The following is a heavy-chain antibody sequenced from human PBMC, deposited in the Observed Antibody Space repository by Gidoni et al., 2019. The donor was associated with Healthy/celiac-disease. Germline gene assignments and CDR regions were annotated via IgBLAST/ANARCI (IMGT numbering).Heavy chain of an antibody. Sequence: QLQLQESGPGLVKPSETLSLTCTVSGGSISSSSYYWGWIRQPPGKGLEWMGGIYYSGSTYYNPSLKSRVNISVDTSKNQFSLKLSSVTAADTAVYYCARHAAMVQGVGWFDPWGQGTLVTVSS. CDR1: GGSISSSSYY. J-gene: IGHJ5*02. CDR2: IYYSGST. V-gene: IGHV4-39*01. CDR3: ARHAAMVQGVGWFDP. D-gene: IGHD3-10*01.